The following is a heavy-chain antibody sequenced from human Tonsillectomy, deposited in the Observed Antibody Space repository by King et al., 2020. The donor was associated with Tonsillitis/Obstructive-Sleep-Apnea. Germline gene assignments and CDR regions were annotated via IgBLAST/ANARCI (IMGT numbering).Heavy chain of an antibody. D-gene: IGHD2-2*02. CDR1: GGSFSGYY. J-gene: IGHJ6*03. V-gene: IGHV4-34*01. CDR2: INHSGST. Sequence: VQLQQWGAGLLKPSETLSLTCAVYGGSFSGYYWSWIRQPPGKGLEWIGEINHSGSTNYNTSLKSRVTISVDTSKNQFSLKLSSVTAADTAVYYCARGVPAAISAYYYYYMDVWGKGTTVTVSS. CDR3: ARGVPAAISAYYYYYMDV.